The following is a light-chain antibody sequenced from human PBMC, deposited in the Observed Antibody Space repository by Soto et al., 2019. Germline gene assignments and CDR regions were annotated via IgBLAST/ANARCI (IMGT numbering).Light chain of an antibody. CDR3: QQRSNWAT. V-gene: IGKV3-11*01. CDR1: QSVSSY. Sequence: EIVLTQSPATLSLSPGERATLSCRASQSVSSYLAWYQQKPAQAPRLLIYDASNRATGIPARFSGSGSGTDFTLTISSQEPEDCAVYYCQQRSNWATVGQGTKLEIK. J-gene: IGKJ2*01. CDR2: DAS.